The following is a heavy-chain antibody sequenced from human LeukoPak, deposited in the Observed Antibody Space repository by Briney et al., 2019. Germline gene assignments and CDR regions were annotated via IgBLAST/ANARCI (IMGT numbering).Heavy chain of an antibody. V-gene: IGHV1-2*02. CDR2: INPNSGGT. D-gene: IGHD3-22*01. CDR1: GYTFTSYG. Sequence: ASVKVSCKASGYTFTSYGISWVRQAPGQGLEWMGWINPNSGGTNYAQKFQGRVTMTRDTSISTAYMELSRLRSDDTAVYYCASGVVVNDAFDIWGQGTMVTVSS. CDR3: ASGVVVNDAFDI. J-gene: IGHJ3*02.